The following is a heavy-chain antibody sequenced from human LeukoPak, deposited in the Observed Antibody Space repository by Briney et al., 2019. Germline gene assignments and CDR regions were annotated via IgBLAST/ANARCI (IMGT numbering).Heavy chain of an antibody. CDR3: ARDFSSSSSVYYYYYMDV. Sequence: SETLSLTCTVSGGSISSSSYYWGWIRQPPGKGLEWIGSIYYSGSTYYNPSLKSRVTISVDTSKNQFSLKLSSVTAADTAVYYCARDFSSSSSVYYYYYMDVWGKGTSVTVSS. J-gene: IGHJ6*03. CDR1: GGSISSSSYY. V-gene: IGHV4-39*07. D-gene: IGHD6-6*01. CDR2: IYYSGST.